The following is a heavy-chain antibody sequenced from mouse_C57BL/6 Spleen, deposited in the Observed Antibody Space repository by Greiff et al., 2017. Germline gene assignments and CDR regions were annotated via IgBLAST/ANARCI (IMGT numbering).Heavy chain of an antibody. V-gene: IGHV1-50*01. D-gene: IGHD3-3*01. CDR1: GYTFTSYW. Sequence: QVQLQQSGAELVKPGASVKLSCKASGYTFTSYWMQWVKQRPGQGLEWIGEIDPSDSYTNYNQKFKGKATLTVDTSSSTAYMQLSSLTSEDSAVYYCARAKGTEDFGYWGQGTLVTVSA. CDR2: IDPSDSYT. CDR3: ARAKGTEDFGY. J-gene: IGHJ3*01.